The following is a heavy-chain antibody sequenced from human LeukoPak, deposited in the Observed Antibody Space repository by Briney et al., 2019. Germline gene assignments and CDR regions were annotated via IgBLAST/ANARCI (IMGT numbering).Heavy chain of an antibody. D-gene: IGHD2-15*01. Sequence: QPGGSLRLSCAASGFTFRNNWMTWVRQAPGKGLEWVAHIKEDGSAQNYVDSVKGRFTISRDNAKNSLFLQMNSVRAEDTAIYYCARGLGWFHFDSWGQGTLVTVSS. CDR1: GFTFRNNW. V-gene: IGHV3-7*01. CDR2: IKEDGSAQ. J-gene: IGHJ4*02. CDR3: ARGLGWFHFDS.